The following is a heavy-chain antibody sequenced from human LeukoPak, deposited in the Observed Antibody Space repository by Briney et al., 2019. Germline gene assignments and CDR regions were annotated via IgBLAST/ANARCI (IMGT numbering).Heavy chain of an antibody. V-gene: IGHV1-18*04. CDR3: ARDQWTEYSSSWYGVNWFDP. CDR1: GYTFTGYH. J-gene: IGHJ5*02. Sequence: VASVKVSCKASGYTFTGYHMHWVRQAPGQGLEWMGWISAYNGNTNYAQKLQGRVTMTTDTSTSTAYMELRSLRSDDTAVYYCARDQWTEYSSSWYGVNWFDPWGQGTLVTVSS. D-gene: IGHD6-13*01. CDR2: ISAYNGNT.